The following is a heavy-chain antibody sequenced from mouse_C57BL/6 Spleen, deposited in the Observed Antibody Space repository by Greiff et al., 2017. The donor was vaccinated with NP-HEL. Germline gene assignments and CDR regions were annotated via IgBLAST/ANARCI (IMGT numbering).Heavy chain of an antibody. CDR3: ARGVVATNFDV. J-gene: IGHJ1*03. CDR1: GFTFSSYG. Sequence: EVQLVESGGDLVKPGGSLKLSCAASGFTFSSYGMSWVRQTPDKRLEWVATISSGGSYTYYPDSVKGRFTISRDNAKNTLYLQMSSLKSEDTAMYYCARGVVATNFDVWGTGTTVTVSS. CDR2: ISSGGSYT. D-gene: IGHD1-1*01. V-gene: IGHV5-6*01.